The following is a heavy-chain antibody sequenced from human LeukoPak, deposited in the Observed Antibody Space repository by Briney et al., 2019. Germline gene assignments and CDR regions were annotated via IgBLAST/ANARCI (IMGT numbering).Heavy chain of an antibody. CDR1: GFTFSSYW. D-gene: IGHD3-22*01. Sequence: GGSLRLSCAASGFTFSSYWMSWVRQAPGKGLEWVANIKQDGSEKYYVDSVKGRFTISRGNAKNSLCLQMNSLRAEDTAVYYCARDSYDSSGYYPNYWGQGTLVTVSS. CDR2: IKQDGSEK. J-gene: IGHJ4*02. CDR3: ARDSYDSSGYYPNY. V-gene: IGHV3-7*01.